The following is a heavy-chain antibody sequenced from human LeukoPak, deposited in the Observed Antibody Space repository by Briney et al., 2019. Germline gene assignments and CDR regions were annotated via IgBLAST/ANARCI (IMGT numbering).Heavy chain of an antibody. J-gene: IGHJ4*02. CDR3: ARGLSAIVH. D-gene: IGHD2-21*02. CDR1: GGSFSGYY. Sequence: PSETLSLTCAVYGGSFSGYYWSWIRQPPGKGLEWIGEINHSGSTNYNPSLKSRVTISVDTSENQFSLKLSSVTAADTAVYYCARGLSAIVHWGQGTLVTVSS. V-gene: IGHV4-34*01. CDR2: INHSGST.